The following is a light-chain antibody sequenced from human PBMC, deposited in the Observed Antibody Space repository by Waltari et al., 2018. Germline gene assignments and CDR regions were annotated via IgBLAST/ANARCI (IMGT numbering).Light chain of an antibody. V-gene: IGKV3-20*01. CDR2: GAS. CDR3: QQYDISPLT. Sequence: EIVWTQSPGTLSLSPGERATLSCRASQTVRTTYLAWYQQKPGQAPTLLIYGASSRATGIPDRFSGSVSGTDFSLTISSLEPEDFAVYYCQQYDISPLTFGGGTKVEIK. J-gene: IGKJ4*01. CDR1: QTVRTTY.